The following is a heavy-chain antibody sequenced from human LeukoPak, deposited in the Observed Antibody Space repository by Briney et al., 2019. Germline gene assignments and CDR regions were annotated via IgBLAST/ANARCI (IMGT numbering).Heavy chain of an antibody. CDR1: GGSISSSNW. J-gene: IGHJ4*02. D-gene: IGHD4-23*01. CDR2: IYHSGST. Sequence: PSETLSLTCAVSGGSISSSNWWSWVRQPPGKGLEWIGEIYHSGSTNYNPSLKSRVTISVDKSKNQFSLKLSSVTAADTAVYYCARKGTAYGGNSGFDYWGQGTLVTVSS. CDR3: ARKGTAYGGNSGFDY. V-gene: IGHV4-4*02.